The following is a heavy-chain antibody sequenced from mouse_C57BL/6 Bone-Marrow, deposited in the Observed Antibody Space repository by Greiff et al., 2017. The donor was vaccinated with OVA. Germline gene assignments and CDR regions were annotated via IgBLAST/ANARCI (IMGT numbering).Heavy chain of an antibody. V-gene: IGHV1-64*01. CDR3: ARAAYNYLDY. J-gene: IGHJ2*01. D-gene: IGHD6-5*01. CDR2: IHPNSGST. Sequence: VQLQQSGAELVKPGASVKLSCKASGYTFTSYWMHWVKQRPGQGLEWIGMIHPNSGSTNYNEKFKSKATLTVDKSSSTAYMQLSSLTSEDSAVYYCARAAYNYLDYWGQGTTLTVSS. CDR1: GYTFTSYW.